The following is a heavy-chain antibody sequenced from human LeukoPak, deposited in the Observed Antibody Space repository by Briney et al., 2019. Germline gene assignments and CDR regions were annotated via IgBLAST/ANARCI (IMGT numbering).Heavy chain of an antibody. J-gene: IGHJ5*02. V-gene: IGHV4-38-2*02. CDR3: ARSTYSSGRNWFDP. D-gene: IGHD6-19*01. CDR1: GYSISNGYY. CDR2: LYHSGST. Sequence: SETLSLTCTVSGYSISNGYYWSWIRQPPGKGLEWIGSLYHSGSTFYNPSLKNRVSISVDTSKNQFSLKLSSVTAADTAVYYCARSTYSSGRNWFDPWGQGTLVTVSS.